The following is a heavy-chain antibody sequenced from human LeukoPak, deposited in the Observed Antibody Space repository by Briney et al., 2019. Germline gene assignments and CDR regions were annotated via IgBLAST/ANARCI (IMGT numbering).Heavy chain of an antibody. V-gene: IGHV3-30*04. CDR3: ARDPSFSRGFNFVLSS. Sequence: GGSLRLSCAASGFTFDTYSCHWVRQAPGGGLDWVALISHDGRRKYYGDAVKGRFTISRDDSKNTLSLQMSSLRTEDSSVYYCARDPSFSRGFNFVLSSWGQGTLVTVSS. CDR1: GFTFDTYS. CDR2: ISHDGRRK. D-gene: IGHD5-12*01. J-gene: IGHJ5*02.